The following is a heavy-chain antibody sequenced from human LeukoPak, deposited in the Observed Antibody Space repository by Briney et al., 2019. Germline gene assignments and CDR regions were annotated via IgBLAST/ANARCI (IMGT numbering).Heavy chain of an antibody. Sequence: GGSLRLSCAASGFTFSSYAMSWVRQAPGKGLEWVSVISGSGGSTHYADSVKGRFTISRDNAKNSLYLQMNSLRVDDTAVYYCARDRGYSTFDYWGQGTLVTVSS. CDR2: ISGSGGST. CDR3: ARDRGYSTFDY. D-gene: IGHD4-23*01. V-gene: IGHV3-23*01. CDR1: GFTFSSYA. J-gene: IGHJ4*02.